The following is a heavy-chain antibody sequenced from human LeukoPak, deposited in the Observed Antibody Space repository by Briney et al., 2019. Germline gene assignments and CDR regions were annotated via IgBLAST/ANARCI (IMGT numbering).Heavy chain of an antibody. J-gene: IGHJ6*02. Sequence: ASVKVSCKASGYTFTSYGISWVRQAPGQGLEWMGWISAYNGNTNYAQKLQGRVTMTTDTSTSTAYMELRSLRSDDTAVYYCVRDGYCSSTSCYTEYYYYYYGMDVWGQGTTVTVSS. CDR3: VRDGYCSSTSCYTEYYYYYYGMDV. V-gene: IGHV1-18*01. CDR2: ISAYNGNT. D-gene: IGHD2-2*02. CDR1: GYTFTSYG.